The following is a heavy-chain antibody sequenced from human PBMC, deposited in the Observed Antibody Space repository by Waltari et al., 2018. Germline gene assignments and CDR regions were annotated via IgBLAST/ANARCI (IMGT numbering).Heavy chain of an antibody. CDR1: GGSISSYY. J-gene: IGHJ4*02. D-gene: IGHD6-19*01. CDR2: IYYTGST. V-gene: IGHV4-59*01. Sequence: QVQLQESGPGLVKPSETLSLTCTVSGGSISSYYWSWIRQPPGKGLGWIGYIYYTGSTNYNPTLKSLATISVDTSKNHFSLKLNSVTAADTAMYYCARGRLTVAGLVDYWGQGTLVTVSS. CDR3: ARGRLTVAGLVDY.